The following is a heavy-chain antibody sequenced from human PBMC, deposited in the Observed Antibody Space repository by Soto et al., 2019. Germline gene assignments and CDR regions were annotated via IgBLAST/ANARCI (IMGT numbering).Heavy chain of an antibody. CDR2: ISGSGGTT. CDR3: AKKIQGGMSYDAFDI. J-gene: IGHJ3*02. V-gene: IGHV3-23*01. D-gene: IGHD3-16*01. Sequence: EVQLLESGGGLAQPGGSLRLSCAASGFTFSSYGMSWVRQAPGRGLEWVSGISGSGGTTYYADSVKGRFTISRDNSKSTLYLVMNGLRAEDTAVYYCAKKIQGGMSYDAFDIWCQGTMVTVSA. CDR1: GFTFSSYG.